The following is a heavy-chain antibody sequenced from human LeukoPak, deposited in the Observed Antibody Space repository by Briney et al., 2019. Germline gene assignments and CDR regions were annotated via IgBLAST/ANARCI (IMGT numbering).Heavy chain of an antibody. Sequence: PSETLSLTCTVSGGSVSSGTYYWSWLRQPPGKGLEWIGYIYYSGSTNYNPSLKSRVTISVDTSKNQCSLKLSSVTTADTAAYYCTRSTNLEALDIWGQGTMVTVSS. CDR3: TRSTNLEALDI. J-gene: IGHJ3*02. CDR1: GGSVSSGTYY. V-gene: IGHV4-61*01. D-gene: IGHD2-8*01. CDR2: IYYSGST.